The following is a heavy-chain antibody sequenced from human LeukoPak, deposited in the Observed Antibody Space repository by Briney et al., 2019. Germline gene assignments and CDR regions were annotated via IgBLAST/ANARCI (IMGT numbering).Heavy chain of an antibody. Sequence: GGSLRLSCAASGFTFRSHAMSWVRQAPGKGLEWVSAISGNGGGTYYADSVKGRFTISRDNSKNTLYLQMNSLRAEDTAVYYCAKGDCSSTSCYAPADYWGQGTLATVSS. V-gene: IGHV3-23*01. J-gene: IGHJ4*02. CDR1: GFTFRSHA. D-gene: IGHD2-2*01. CDR2: ISGNGGGT. CDR3: AKGDCSSTSCYAPADY.